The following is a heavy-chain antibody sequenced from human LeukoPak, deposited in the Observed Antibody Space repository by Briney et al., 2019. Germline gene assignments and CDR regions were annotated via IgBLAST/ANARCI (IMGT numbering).Heavy chain of an antibody. D-gene: IGHD3-10*01. J-gene: IGHJ4*02. Sequence: KPSETLSLTCAVYGGSFGGYYWSWIRQPPGKGLEWIGEINHSGSTNYNPSLKSRVTISVDTSKNQFSLKLSSVTAADTAVYYCAREEFRYADYWGQGTLVTVSS. V-gene: IGHV4-34*01. CDR1: GGSFGGYY. CDR2: INHSGST. CDR3: AREEFRYADY.